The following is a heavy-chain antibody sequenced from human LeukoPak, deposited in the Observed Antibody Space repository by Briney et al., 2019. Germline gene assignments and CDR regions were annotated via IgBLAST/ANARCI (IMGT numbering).Heavy chain of an antibody. J-gene: IGHJ4*02. V-gene: IGHV4-34*01. Sequence: PSETLSLTCAVYGGSFSGYYWSWIRQPPGKGLEWIGEINHSGSTNYNPSLKSRVTISVDTSKNQFSLKLSSVTAADTAVYYCARYSGTYYASSFDYWGQGTLVTVSS. CDR3: ARYSGTYYASSFDY. CDR2: INHSGST. CDR1: GGSFSGYY. D-gene: IGHD1-26*01.